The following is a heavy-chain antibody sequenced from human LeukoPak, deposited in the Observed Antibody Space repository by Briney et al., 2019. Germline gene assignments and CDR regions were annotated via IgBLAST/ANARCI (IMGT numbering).Heavy chain of an antibody. V-gene: IGHV3-23*01. CDR1: GFTFSSYA. D-gene: IGHD6-19*01. Sequence: GGSLRLSCAASGFTFSSYAMSWVRQAPGKGLEWVSAISGSGGSTYYADSVKGRFTISRDNSKNTLYLQMNSLRAEDTGVYYCARTREQWQVLDYWGQGTLVTVSS. CDR2: ISGSGGST. J-gene: IGHJ4*02. CDR3: ARTREQWQVLDY.